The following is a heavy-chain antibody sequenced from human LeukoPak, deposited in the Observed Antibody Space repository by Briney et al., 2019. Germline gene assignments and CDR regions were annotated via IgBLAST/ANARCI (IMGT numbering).Heavy chain of an antibody. CDR1: GGPISSSSYY. D-gene: IGHD6-19*01. V-gene: IGHV4-39*01. J-gene: IGHJ4*02. CDR2: IYYSGST. CDR3: ARHIRYPQYSSGWVFDY. Sequence: SETLSLTCTVSGGPISSSSYYWGWIRQPPGKGLEWIGSIYYSGSTYYNPSLKSRVTISVDTSKNQFSLKLSSVTAAGTAVYYCARHIRYPQYSSGWVFDYWGQGTLVTVSS.